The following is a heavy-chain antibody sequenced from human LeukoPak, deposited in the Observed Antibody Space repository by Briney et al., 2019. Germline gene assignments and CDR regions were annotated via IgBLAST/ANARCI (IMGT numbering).Heavy chain of an antibody. CDR2: ISGSGGST. CDR1: GFTFSSYW. J-gene: IGHJ4*02. Sequence: GGSLRLSCAASGFTFSSYWMNWARQAPGKGLEWVSAISGSGGSTYYADSVKGRFTISRDNSKNTLYLQMNSLRAEDTAVYYCAKAPTIVDNRYFDYWGQGTLVTVSS. V-gene: IGHV3-23*01. D-gene: IGHD1-26*01. CDR3: AKAPTIVDNRYFDY.